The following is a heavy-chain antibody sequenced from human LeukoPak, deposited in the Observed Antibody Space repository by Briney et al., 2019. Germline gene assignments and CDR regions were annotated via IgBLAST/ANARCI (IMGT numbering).Heavy chain of an antibody. J-gene: IGHJ4*02. CDR2: TYYRYQWFD. CDR3: VRIRGLGLFDY. Sequence: SQTLSLTCAISGDSVSNNRASWGWTRQSPSRGLEWLGRTYYRYQWFDDYAPSLGSRITINPDTSKNQFSLQLTSVTPEDTAVYYCVRIRGLGLFDYWGQGTLVTVSS. V-gene: IGHV6-1*01. CDR1: GDSVSNNRAS. D-gene: IGHD1-26*01.